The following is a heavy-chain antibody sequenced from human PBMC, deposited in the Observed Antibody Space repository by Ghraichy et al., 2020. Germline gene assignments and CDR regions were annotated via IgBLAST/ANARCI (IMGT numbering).Heavy chain of an antibody. J-gene: IGHJ3*02. CDR1: GFTFSSYA. Sequence: LSLTCAASGFTFSSYAMHWVRQAPGKGLEYVSAISSNGGSTYYANSVKGRFTIYRDNSKNTLYLQMGSLRAEDMAVYYCARVRYDISTEGAFDIWGQGTMSIVPS. CDR2: ISSNGGST. V-gene: IGHV3-64*01. CDR3: ARVRYDISTEGAFDI. D-gene: IGHD3-22*01.